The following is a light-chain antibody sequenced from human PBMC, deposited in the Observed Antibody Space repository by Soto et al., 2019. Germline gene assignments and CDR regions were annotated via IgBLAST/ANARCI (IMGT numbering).Light chain of an antibody. J-gene: IGKJ5*01. CDR1: QSVRNK. Sequence: EIVLTQSPGTLSLSQGERATLSFRASQSVRNKLAWYQQKPGQAPRLLIYDASTRATGIPARFSGSGFGTDFTLTISSLQSEDFAVYYCQQDDYWPFFGQGTRLEIK. CDR2: DAS. V-gene: IGKV3D-15*01. CDR3: QQDDYWPF.